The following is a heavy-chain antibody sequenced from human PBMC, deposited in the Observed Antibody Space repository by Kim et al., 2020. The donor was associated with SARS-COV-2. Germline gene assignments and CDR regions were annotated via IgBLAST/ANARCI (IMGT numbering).Heavy chain of an antibody. CDR2: SYI. V-gene: IGHV3-21*01. D-gene: IGHD4-4*01. Sequence: SYIYYADSVKGRFTISRDNAKNSLYLQMNSLRAEDTAVYYCARDDYKYDYWGQGTLVTVSS. CDR3: ARDDYKYDY. J-gene: IGHJ4*02.